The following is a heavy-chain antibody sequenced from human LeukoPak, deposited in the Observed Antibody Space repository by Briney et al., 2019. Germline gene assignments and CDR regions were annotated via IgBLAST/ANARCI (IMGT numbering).Heavy chain of an antibody. CDR1: GFTFSDYY. Sequence: PGGSLRLSCAASGFTFSDYYMNWIRQAPGKGLEWISYISSSGSTRDYADSVKGRFTISRDNDKNSLYLEMTSLRAEDTAVYYCARVGSVVVVPNDSWGQGTLVTVSS. V-gene: IGHV3-11*04. CDR2: ISSSGSTR. J-gene: IGHJ4*02. D-gene: IGHD2-15*01. CDR3: ARVGSVVVVPNDS.